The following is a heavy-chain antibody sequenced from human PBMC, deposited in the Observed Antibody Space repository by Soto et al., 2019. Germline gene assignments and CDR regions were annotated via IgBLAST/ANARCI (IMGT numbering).Heavy chain of an antibody. V-gene: IGHV3-23*01. J-gene: IGHJ4*02. D-gene: IGHD1-26*01. CDR3: AKVLNSVGATLYFDY. CDR2: IRCSSGST. Sequence: AKRLVRLVREKGLEWVSDIRCSSGSTYYADSVKGRFTIARDNSKNTLYLQMNSLRAEDTAVYYCAKVLNSVGATLYFDYWGQGT. CDR1: A.